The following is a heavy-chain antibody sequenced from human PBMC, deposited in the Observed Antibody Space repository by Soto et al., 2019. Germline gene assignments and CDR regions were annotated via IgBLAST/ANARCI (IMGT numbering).Heavy chain of an antibody. D-gene: IGHD3-10*01. CDR2: INHSGST. Sequence: PSETLSLTCAVYGGSFSGYYWSWIRQPPGKGLEWIGEINHSGSTNYNPSLKSRVTISVDTSKNQFSLKLSSVTAADTAVYYCARGHPLSAWFDPWGQGTLVTVSS. CDR3: ARGHPLSAWFDP. J-gene: IGHJ5*02. CDR1: GGSFSGYY. V-gene: IGHV4-34*01.